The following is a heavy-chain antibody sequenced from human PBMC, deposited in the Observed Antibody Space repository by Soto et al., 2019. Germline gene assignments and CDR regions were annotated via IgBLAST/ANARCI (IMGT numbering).Heavy chain of an antibody. V-gene: IGHV4-34*01. D-gene: IGHD1-7*01. CDR2: IDHSGGT. CDR1: GGSFSDYY. J-gene: IGHJ6*02. CDR3: TGRWNSYYGMDV. Sequence: ETLSLTCAFYGGSFSDYYWPWIRQPPGKGLEWIGEIDHSGGTNTNPSLTSRVTISVDRSNNQFSLNLTSVTAADTAAYYWTGRWNSYYGMDVWGQGTTV.